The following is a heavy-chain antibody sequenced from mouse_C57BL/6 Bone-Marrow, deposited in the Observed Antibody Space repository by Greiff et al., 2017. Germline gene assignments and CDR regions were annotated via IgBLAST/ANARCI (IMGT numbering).Heavy chain of an antibody. D-gene: IGHD1-1*01. V-gene: IGHV14-4*01. CDR1: GFNIKDDY. CDR2: IDPENGDT. J-gene: IGHJ1*03. CDR3: TPYYYGSSYGYFDV. Sequence: EVQLQQSGAELVRPGASVKLSCTASGFNIKDDYMHWVKQRPEQGLEWIGLIDPENGDTEYASKFQGKATITADTSSNTAYLQLSSLTSEDTAVYYCTPYYYGSSYGYFDVWGTGTTVTVSS.